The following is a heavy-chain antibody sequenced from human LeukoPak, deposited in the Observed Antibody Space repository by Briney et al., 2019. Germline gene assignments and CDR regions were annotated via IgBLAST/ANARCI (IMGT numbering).Heavy chain of an antibody. CDR2: IYPGGSET. V-gene: IGHV5-51*01. CDR3: ARVAGTTRGDY. CDR1: GYSFSSYW. D-gene: IGHD1-1*01. Sequence: GESLKISCKGLGYSFSSYWNAWVRQRPGKGLEWMGIIYPGGSETRYDPSFQGQVTISADSSTSTAYLQWSSLKASDTAIYYCARVAGTTRGDYWGQGTLVTVSS. J-gene: IGHJ4*02.